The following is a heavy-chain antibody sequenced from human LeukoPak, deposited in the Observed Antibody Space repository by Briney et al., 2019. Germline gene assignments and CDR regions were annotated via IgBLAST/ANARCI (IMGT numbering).Heavy chain of an antibody. V-gene: IGHV3-53*01. J-gene: IGHJ4*02. CDR3: ARGLRFLEWLSYFDY. D-gene: IGHD3-3*01. CDR2: IYSGGST. CDR1: GFTVSSNY. Sequence: GGSLRLSCAASGFTVSSNYMSWVRQAPGKGLEWVSVIYSGGSTYYADSVKGRFTISRDNSKNTLYLQMNSLRAVDTAVYYCARGLRFLEWLSYFDYWGQGTLVTVSS.